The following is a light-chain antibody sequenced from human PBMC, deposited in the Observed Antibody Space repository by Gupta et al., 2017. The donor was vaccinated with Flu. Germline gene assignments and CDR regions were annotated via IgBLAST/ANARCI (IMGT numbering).Light chain of an antibody. CDR2: WAS. CDR3: QQYYGTPYT. CDR1: QSVLYSATNKNY. Sequence: NCKSSQSVLYSATNKNYLAWYQQKSGQTPKLLIYWASTRESGVPDRFSGSGSGTDFTLTISSLQAEDVAVYYCQQYYGTPYTFGQGTKLEIK. J-gene: IGKJ2*01. V-gene: IGKV4-1*01.